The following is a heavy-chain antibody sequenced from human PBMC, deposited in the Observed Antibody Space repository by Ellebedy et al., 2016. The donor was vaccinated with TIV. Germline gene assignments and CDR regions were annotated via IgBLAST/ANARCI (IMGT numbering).Heavy chain of an antibody. CDR2: IWFDGSKK. D-gene: IGHD5-24*01. Sequence: GESLKISCAATGFTLSRFGMSWVRQAPGKGLEWVAVIWFDGSKKYYADSVKGRFTISSDNSKNTLFLQLDSLRAEDTGVYYCARDFLRRWLPLPGYWGLGTLVTVSS. CDR1: GFTLSRFG. J-gene: IGHJ4*02. V-gene: IGHV3-33*01. CDR3: ARDFLRRWLPLPGY.